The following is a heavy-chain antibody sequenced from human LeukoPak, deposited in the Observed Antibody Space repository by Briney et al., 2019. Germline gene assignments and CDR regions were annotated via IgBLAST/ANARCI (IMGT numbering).Heavy chain of an antibody. J-gene: IGHJ4*02. CDR2: ISSNGGST. CDR1: GFTFSSYA. Sequence: GGSLRLSCSASGFTFSSYAMHWVRQPPAKELEYVSAISSNGGSTYYADSVKGRFTISRDNSKNTLYLQMSSLRAEDTAVYYCVKDGGESGSYYKPFDYWGQGTLVTVSS. CDR3: VKDGGESGSYYKPFDY. V-gene: IGHV3-64D*06. D-gene: IGHD3-10*01.